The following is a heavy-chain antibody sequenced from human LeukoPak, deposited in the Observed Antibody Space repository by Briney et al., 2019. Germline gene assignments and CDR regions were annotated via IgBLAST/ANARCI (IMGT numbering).Heavy chain of an antibody. J-gene: IGHJ4*02. V-gene: IGHV3-23*01. D-gene: IGHD2-2*01. CDR1: GFTFSSYA. CDR2: ISGSGGST. CDR3: ANGGELGYCSSTSCRNFDY. Sequence: GGSLRLSCAASGFTFSSYAMSWVRQAPGKGLEWVSAISGSGGSTYYADSVKGRFTISRDNSKNTLYPQMNSLRAEDTAVYYCANGGELGYCSSTSCRNFDYWGQGTLVTVSS.